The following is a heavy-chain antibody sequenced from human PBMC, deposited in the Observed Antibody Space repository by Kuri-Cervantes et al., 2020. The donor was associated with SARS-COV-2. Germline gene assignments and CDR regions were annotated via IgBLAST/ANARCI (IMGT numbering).Heavy chain of an antibody. V-gene: IGHV3-23*01. CDR1: GFTFSSCA. Sequence: ETLSLTCAAFGFTFSSCAMSRVRQAPGKGLEWVSSISGSGGSTYYADSVKGRFTISRDNSKITLYVQLNILRVEHTAVYYCAKDPAGGLNWFDPWGQGTLVTVSS. D-gene: IGHD6-13*01. CDR3: AKDPAGGLNWFDP. CDR2: ISGSGGST. J-gene: IGHJ5*02.